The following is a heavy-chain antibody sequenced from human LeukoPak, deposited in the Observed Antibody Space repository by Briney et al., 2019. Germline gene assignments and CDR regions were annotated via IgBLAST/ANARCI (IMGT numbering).Heavy chain of an antibody. Sequence: GGSLRLSCTASGFNFGIYGMHWVRQAPGKGLEWEAVIGKDGRAKRYAASVEGRFTLSRDNSRNIHFLEMNSPRGDDTATYYCAREATWGNWYFDVWGRGTLVTVSS. D-gene: IGHD3-16*01. J-gene: IGHJ2*01. CDR1: GFNFGIYG. V-gene: IGHV3-30*02. CDR3: AREATWGNWYFDV. CDR2: IGKDGRAK.